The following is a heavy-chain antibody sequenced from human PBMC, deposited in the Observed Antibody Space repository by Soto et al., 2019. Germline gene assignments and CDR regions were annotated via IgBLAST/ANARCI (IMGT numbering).Heavy chain of an antibody. CDR1: GFYVINYY. CDR2: IYSGGEI. D-gene: IGHD5-18*01. CDR3: ARDRRDGDTL. J-gene: IGHJ4*02. Sequence: EVQVVESGGGLVQPGGSLRLSCAAAGFYVINYYMSWFRQAPGKGLEWVSVIYSGGEIYYADSVQGRFTTSRDISRNSLDLQMNSLRVDDTAVYYCARDRRDGDTLWGQGVVVTVSS. V-gene: IGHV3-66*01.